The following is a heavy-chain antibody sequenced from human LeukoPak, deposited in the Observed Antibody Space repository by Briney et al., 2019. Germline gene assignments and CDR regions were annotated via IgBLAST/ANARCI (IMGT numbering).Heavy chain of an antibody. J-gene: IGHJ5*02. D-gene: IGHD2-21*02. CDR1: GGSISSYY. CDR3: ARACGGDCYGFDA. Sequence: SETLSLTCTVSGGSISSYYWSWIRQPPGKGLEWIGYIYYSGSTNYNPSLKSRVTISVDTSKNQFSLKLSSVTAADTAVYYCARACGGDCYGFDAWGQGTLVTVSS. V-gene: IGHV4-59*12. CDR2: IYYSGST.